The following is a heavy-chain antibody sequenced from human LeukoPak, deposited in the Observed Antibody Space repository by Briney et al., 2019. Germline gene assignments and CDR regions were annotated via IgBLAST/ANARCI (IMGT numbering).Heavy chain of an antibody. CDR2: IWYDGSNK. J-gene: IGHJ6*04. D-gene: IGHD6-13*01. CDR3: ARDSGYSSSWDMGYYYYGMDV. CDR1: GLTFSSYG. Sequence: GGSLRLSCAASGLTFSSYGMHWVRQAPGKGLEWGPVIWYDGSNKYYADSVKARFTISRSNSKNTLYLQMSSLRAEDTAVYYCARDSGYSSSWDMGYYYYGMDVWGKGTTVTVSS. V-gene: IGHV3-33*01.